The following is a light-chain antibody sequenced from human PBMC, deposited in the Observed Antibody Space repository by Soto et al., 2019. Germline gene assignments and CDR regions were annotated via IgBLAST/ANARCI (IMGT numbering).Light chain of an antibody. CDR1: QSVGAW. V-gene: IGKV1-5*03. J-gene: IGKJ1*01. Sequence: DIPMTQFPSTLSASVGDRVTITYRASQSVGAWLAWYQQKPGKAPKVLISRASSLQGGVPSRFSSSGSGTEFTLTISSLQHDDLATYYCLQYNSYWTFGQGTKVEIK. CDR2: RAS. CDR3: LQYNSYWT.